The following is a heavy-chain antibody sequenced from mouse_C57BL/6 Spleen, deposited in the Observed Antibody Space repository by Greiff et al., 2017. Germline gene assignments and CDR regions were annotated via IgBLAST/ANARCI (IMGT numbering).Heavy chain of an antibody. CDR3: ARSGYFGAMDY. J-gene: IGHJ4*01. D-gene: IGHD3-1*01. CDR1: GYTFTSYW. V-gene: IGHV1-64*01. Sequence: QVQLQQPGAELVKPGASVKLSCKASGYTFTSYWMHWVKQRPGQGLEWIGMIHPNSGSTNYNEKFKSKATLTVDKSSSTAYMQLSSLTSEDSAVYYCARSGYFGAMDYWGKGTSVTVSS. CDR2: IHPNSGST.